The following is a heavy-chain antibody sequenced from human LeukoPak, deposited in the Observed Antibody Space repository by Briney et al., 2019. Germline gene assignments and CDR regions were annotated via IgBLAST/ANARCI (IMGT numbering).Heavy chain of an antibody. CDR3: AKDQGDIVVVVAATVDY. CDR2: ISGSGGST. J-gene: IGHJ4*02. D-gene: IGHD2-15*01. V-gene: IGHV3-23*01. Sequence: GGSLRLSCAASGFTFSSYGMSWVRQAPGKGLEWVSAISGSGGSTYYADSVKGRFTISRDNSKNTLYLQMNSLRAEDTAVYYCAKDQGDIVVVVAATVDYWGQGTLVTVSS. CDR1: GFTFSSYG.